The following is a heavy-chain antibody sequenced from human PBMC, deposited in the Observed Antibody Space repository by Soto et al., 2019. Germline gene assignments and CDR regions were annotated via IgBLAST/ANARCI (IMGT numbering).Heavy chain of an antibody. CDR3: AREGASGFGMDV. CDR2: IYTSGTT. CDR1: GGSIRSNY. D-gene: IGHD1-26*01. Sequence: QVQLQESGPGLVKPSETLSITCNVSGGSIRSNYWSWIRQPAGKALEWIGRIYTSGTTNYNPSLKSRATMLIDTSKNQFSLILSSVTAADTGVYYCAREGASGFGMDVWGQVTTVTVSS. V-gene: IGHV4-4*07. J-gene: IGHJ6*02.